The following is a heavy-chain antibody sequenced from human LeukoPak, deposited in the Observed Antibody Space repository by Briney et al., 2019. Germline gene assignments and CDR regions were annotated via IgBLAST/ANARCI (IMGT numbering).Heavy chain of an antibody. Sequence: PSGTPCLTCAVCGGSFSGYYWSWIRQPPGKGLEWIGYIYYSVITNYNPSLKSRVTISVDPSKNQFSLQLSSVTAADTAVYYCARDGIAAAAAANGEVLAWFAPWGQGTLVTVSS. CDR3: ARDGIAAAAAANGEVLAWFAP. CDR1: GGSFSGYY. D-gene: IGHD6-13*01. CDR2: IYYSVIT. V-gene: IGHV4-59*01. J-gene: IGHJ5*02.